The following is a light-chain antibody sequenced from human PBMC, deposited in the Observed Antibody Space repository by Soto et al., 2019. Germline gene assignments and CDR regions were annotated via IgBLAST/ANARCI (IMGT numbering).Light chain of an antibody. CDR2: DVT. CDR3: NSFTTRSTYV. V-gene: IGLV2-18*02. CDR1: SSDVGSYNR. J-gene: IGLJ1*01. Sequence: QSVLTQPPSVSGSPGQSVAISCTGTSSDVGSYNRVAWYQQPPGTAPKLIIYDVTNRPSGVPDRFSGSKSGNTASLTISGLQAEDEADYYCNSFTTRSTYVFGTGTKLTVL.